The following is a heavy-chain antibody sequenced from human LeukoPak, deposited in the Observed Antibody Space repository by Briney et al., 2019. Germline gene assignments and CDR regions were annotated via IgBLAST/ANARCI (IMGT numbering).Heavy chain of an antibody. CDR2: ISGSGGST. J-gene: IGHJ3*02. Sequence: GGSLRLSCAASGFTFSSYAMSWVRQAPGKGLEWVSAISGSGGSTYYADSVKGRFTISRDNSKNTLYLQMNSLRAEDTAVYYCAKDEGDIVATIGSDAFDIWGQGTMVTVSS. D-gene: IGHD5-12*01. CDR3: AKDEGDIVATIGSDAFDI. CDR1: GFTFSSYA. V-gene: IGHV3-23*01.